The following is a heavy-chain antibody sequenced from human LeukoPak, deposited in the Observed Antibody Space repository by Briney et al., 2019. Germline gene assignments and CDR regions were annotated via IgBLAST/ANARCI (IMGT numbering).Heavy chain of an antibody. J-gene: IGHJ4*02. CDR3: ARDLMTTVTTSFDY. V-gene: IGHV1-18*01. CDR1: GYTFTSYG. D-gene: IGHD4-17*01. CDR2: ISAYNGNT. Sequence: ASVKVSCKASGYTFTSYGISWVRQAPGQGLEWMGWISAYNGNTNYAQKLQGRVTMTTDTSTSTAYMELRSLRSDDTAVYYCARDLMTTVTTSFDYWGQGTVVTVSS.